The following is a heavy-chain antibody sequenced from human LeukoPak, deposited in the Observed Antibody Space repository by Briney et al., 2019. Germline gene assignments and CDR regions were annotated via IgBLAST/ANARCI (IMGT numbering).Heavy chain of an antibody. CDR1: GYTFTGYY. CDR3: AREVAYFAD. J-gene: IGHJ4*02. D-gene: IGHD5-12*01. Sequence: GASVKVSCKASGYTFTGYYMHWVRQAPGRGLEWMGWIHPTSGDTKYAQKFQGRVTMTSDPSTTTAYMELSRLRSDDTAVYYCAREVAYFADWGQGTLVTASS. V-gene: IGHV1-2*02. CDR2: IHPTSGDT.